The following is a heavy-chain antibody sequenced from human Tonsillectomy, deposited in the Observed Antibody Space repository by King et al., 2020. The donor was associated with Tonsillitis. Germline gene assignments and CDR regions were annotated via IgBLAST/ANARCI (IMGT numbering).Heavy chain of an antibody. D-gene: IGHD3-10*01. Sequence: QLVQSGAEVKKPGASVKVSCKASGYAFTGYYVHWVRQTPGQGLEWMGWVNPNGGGTKYTQKFQGRVTMTTDTSLNTAYMEVSRLRSDDTAVYYCVVITDYYYYGMDVWGEGTTVTVSS. V-gene: IGHV1-2*02. CDR1: GYAFTGYY. CDR2: VNPNGGGT. CDR3: VVITDYYYYGMDV. J-gene: IGHJ6*04.